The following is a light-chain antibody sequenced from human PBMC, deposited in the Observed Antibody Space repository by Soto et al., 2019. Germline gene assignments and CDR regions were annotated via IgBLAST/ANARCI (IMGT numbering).Light chain of an antibody. CDR1: SSDVGGYNY. CDR2: DVS. V-gene: IGLV2-14*03. J-gene: IGLJ1*01. CDR3: SSYTSSSTYV. Sequence: QSVLTQPRSVSGSPGQSLTISCTGTSSDVGGYNYVSWYQQHPGKVPKLMIYDVSNRPSGVSNRFSGSKSGNTASLTISGLQAEDEADYYCSSYTSSSTYVFGTGTKVTVL.